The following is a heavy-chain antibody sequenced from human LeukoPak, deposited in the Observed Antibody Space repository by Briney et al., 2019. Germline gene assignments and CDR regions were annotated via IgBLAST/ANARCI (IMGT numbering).Heavy chain of an antibody. CDR2: IRYDGSNK. CDR3: AKDYYDWGGPAPTAGDY. D-gene: IGHD3-10*02. Sequence: GGSLRLSCAASGFTFSSYSMHWVRQAPGKGLEWVAFIRYDGSNKYYADSVKGRFTISRDNSKNTLYLQMNSLRAEDTAVYYCAKDYYDWGGPAPTAGDYWGQGTLVTVSS. J-gene: IGHJ4*02. V-gene: IGHV3-30*02. CDR1: GFTFSSYS.